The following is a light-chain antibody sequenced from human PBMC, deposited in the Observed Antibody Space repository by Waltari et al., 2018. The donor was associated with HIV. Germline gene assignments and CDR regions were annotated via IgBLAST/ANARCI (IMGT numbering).Light chain of an antibody. Sequence: QSALTQPAPVSGSPGQSITISCTGTSSDVGGYNSVSWYQQHPGKAPKLIIYDVSNRPSGVPYRFSGSKSGNTASLTISGLQAEDEADYYCKSKTSSSTPCVFGTGTKVTVL. CDR1: SSDVGGYNS. V-gene: IGLV2-14*03. J-gene: IGLJ1*01. CDR3: KSKTSSSTPCV. CDR2: DVS.